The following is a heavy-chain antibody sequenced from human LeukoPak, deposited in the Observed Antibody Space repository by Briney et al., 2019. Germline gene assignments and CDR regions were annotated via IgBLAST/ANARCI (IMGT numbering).Heavy chain of an antibody. CDR2: INPSGGST. J-gene: IGHJ4*02. Sequence: ASVKVSCKASGYTFTSYYMHWVRQAPGQGLEWMGIINPSGGSTSYAQKFQGRVTMTRDTSTSTVYMELSSLRSEDTAAYYCARGNDFTMIVVVTNRDFDYWGQGTLVTVSS. V-gene: IGHV1-46*01. D-gene: IGHD3-22*01. CDR1: GYTFTSYY. CDR3: ARGNDFTMIVVVTNRDFDY.